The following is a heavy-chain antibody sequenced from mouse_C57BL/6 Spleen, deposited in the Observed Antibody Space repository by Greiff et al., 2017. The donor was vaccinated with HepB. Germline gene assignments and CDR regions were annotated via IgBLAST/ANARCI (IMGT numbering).Heavy chain of an antibody. D-gene: IGHD1-1*01. Sequence: EVKVVESGGGLVKPGGSLKLSCAASGFTFSDYGMHWVRQAPEKGLEWVAYISSGSSTIYYADTVKGRFTISRDNAKNTLFLQMTSLRSEDTAMYYCARPSGSRWYFDVWGTGTTVTVSS. CDR1: GFTFSDYG. CDR2: ISSGSSTI. V-gene: IGHV5-17*01. J-gene: IGHJ1*03. CDR3: ARPSGSRWYFDV.